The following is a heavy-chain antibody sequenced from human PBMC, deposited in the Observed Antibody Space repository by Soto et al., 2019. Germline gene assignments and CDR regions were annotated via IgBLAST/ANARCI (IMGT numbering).Heavy chain of an antibody. D-gene: IGHD2-2*01. Sequence: QVQVVESGGGVVQPGRSLRLSCAASGFTFSNYGMHWVRQAPGKGLEWVALMWFDGSNEYYADSVKGRFTISRDNSKSTLYLQMNSLRAEDTAVYYCARDLWGSGCSTYSCSHFDYWGPGTLVTVSS. CDR1: GFTFSNYG. CDR3: ARDLWGSGCSTYSCSHFDY. J-gene: IGHJ4*02. V-gene: IGHV3-33*01. CDR2: MWFDGSNE.